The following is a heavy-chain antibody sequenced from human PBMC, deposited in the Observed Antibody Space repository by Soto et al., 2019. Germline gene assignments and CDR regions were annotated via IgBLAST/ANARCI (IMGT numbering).Heavy chain of an antibody. CDR2: ISSRGGST. D-gene: IGHD3-9*01. V-gene: IGHV3-23*01. Sequence: EVQLLESGGHLVQPGGSLRLSCAASGFTFSSYAMSWVRQAPGKGLEWVTTISSRGGSTYYADSVKGRFNMSRDNSKKTLYLQMHSLRAEDTAVYYCAKGSDYDILPGPRLYYFDYWGQGTLVTVSS. CDR1: GFTFSSYA. CDR3: AKGSDYDILPGPRLYYFDY. J-gene: IGHJ4*02.